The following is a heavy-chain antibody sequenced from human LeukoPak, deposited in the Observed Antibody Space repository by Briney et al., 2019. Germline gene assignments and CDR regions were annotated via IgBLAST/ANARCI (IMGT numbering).Heavy chain of an antibody. CDR3: ARSGLDSRYYFGMDV. CDR2: IYYSGST. V-gene: IGHV4-59*01. J-gene: IGHJ6*02. D-gene: IGHD5-12*01. CDR1: GASISSYY. Sequence: KASETLSLTCTVSGASISSYYWSWVRQPPGGGLEWVGYIYYSGSTNYNPSLKRRVTISLDTSKSQFSLKLRSVTAADTAVYYCARSGLDSRYYFGMDVWGQGTTVTVSS.